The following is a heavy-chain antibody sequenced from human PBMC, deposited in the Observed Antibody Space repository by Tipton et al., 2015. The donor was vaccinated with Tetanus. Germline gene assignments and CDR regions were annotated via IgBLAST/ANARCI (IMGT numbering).Heavy chain of an antibody. CDR1: EGSVSSGSYY. CDR3: ARGDGYHYYYHMDV. CDR2: FFYSGST. Sequence: TLSLTCTVSEGSVSSGSYYWSWIRQPPGKGLEWIGYFFYSGSTNYNPSLKSRFSMAVGTSKNQFSLQLRSVTAADTAVYYCARGDGYHYYYHMDVWGRGTTVTVSS. J-gene: IGHJ6*04. D-gene: IGHD1-26*01. V-gene: IGHV4-61*01.